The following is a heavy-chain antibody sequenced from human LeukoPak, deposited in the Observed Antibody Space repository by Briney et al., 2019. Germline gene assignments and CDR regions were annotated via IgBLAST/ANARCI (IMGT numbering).Heavy chain of an antibody. V-gene: IGHV3-9*01. D-gene: IGHD2-21*02. Sequence: GGSLRLSCGASGFTFDDYAMHWVRQAPGKGLEWVSGISYNSDTIAYADSAKGRFTISRDNAKNSLYLQINSLRAEDTALYYCAKDYCGGDCYSGWYFDLWGRGTLVTVSS. CDR2: ISYNSDTI. CDR1: GFTFDDYA. CDR3: AKDYCGGDCYSGWYFDL. J-gene: IGHJ2*01.